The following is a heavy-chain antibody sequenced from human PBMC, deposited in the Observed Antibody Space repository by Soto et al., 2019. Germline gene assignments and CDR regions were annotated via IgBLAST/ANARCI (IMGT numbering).Heavy chain of an antibody. V-gene: IGHV1-69*13. CDR3: AGDSYSSSWFSRKNYYYCMDV. D-gene: IGHD6-13*01. CDR2: IIPIFGTA. Sequence: SVKVSCKASGGTFSSYAISWVRQAPGQGLEWMGGIIPIFGTANYAQKFQGRVTITADESTSTAYMELSSLRSDDTAVYYCAGDSYSSSWFSRKNYYYCMDVWGQGTTVTVSS. CDR1: GGTFSSYA. J-gene: IGHJ6*02.